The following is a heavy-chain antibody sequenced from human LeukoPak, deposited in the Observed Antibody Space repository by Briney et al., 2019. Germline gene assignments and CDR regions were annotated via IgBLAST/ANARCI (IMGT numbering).Heavy chain of an antibody. Sequence: GGSLRLSCEASEFTFSSYSMNWVCQAPGKGLEWVSYISSSSSTIYYAESVKGRFTISRDNAKNSLYLQMNSLRVEDTAVYYCARAYPPLRTAAAGDQWGQGTLVTVSS. V-gene: IGHV3-48*01. CDR2: ISSSSSTI. CDR3: ARAYPPLRTAAAGDQ. CDR1: EFTFSSYS. D-gene: IGHD6-13*01. J-gene: IGHJ4*02.